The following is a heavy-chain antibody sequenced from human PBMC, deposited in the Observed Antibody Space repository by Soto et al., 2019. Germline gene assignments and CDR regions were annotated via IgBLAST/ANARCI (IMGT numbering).Heavy chain of an antibody. CDR3: ARDKYEQWLAFFDY. J-gene: IGHJ4*02. D-gene: IGHD6-19*01. Sequence: GESLKISCAASGFTFSSYAMHWVRQAPGKGLEWVAVISYDGSNKYYADSVKGRFTISRDNSKNTLYLQMNSLRAEDTAVYYCARDKYEQWLAFFDYWGQGTLVTVSS. CDR1: GFTFSSYA. V-gene: IGHV3-30-3*01. CDR2: ISYDGSNK.